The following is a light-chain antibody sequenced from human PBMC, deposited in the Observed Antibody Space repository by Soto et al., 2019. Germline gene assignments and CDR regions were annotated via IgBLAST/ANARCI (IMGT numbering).Light chain of an antibody. CDR3: QQRYNWPPIT. CDR2: GAS. Sequence: PGERATLSCRASQSLRSTSLAWYQQKPGQAPRLLIYGASSRATGIPDRFSGSGSGTDFTLTISRLEPEDFAVYYCQQRYNWPPITFGQGTRLEIK. CDR1: QSLRSTS. J-gene: IGKJ5*01. V-gene: IGKV3D-20*02.